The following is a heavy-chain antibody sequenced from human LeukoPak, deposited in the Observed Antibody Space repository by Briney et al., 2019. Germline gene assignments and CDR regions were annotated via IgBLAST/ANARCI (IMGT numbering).Heavy chain of an antibody. CDR3: ARGLDSSPFDY. CDR2: MNPNSGNT. J-gene: IGHJ4*02. CDR1: GYTFTSYD. D-gene: IGHD3-22*01. V-gene: IGHV1-8*03. Sequence: ASVKVSCKASGYTFTSYDINWVRQATGQGLEWMGWMNPNSGNTGYAQKFQGRVTITRNTSISTAYMELSSLRSEDMAVYYCARGLDSSPFDYWGQGTLVTVSS.